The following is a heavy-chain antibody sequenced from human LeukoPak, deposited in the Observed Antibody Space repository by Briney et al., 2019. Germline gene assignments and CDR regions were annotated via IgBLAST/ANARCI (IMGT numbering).Heavy chain of an antibody. CDR3: ARHYQLDY. D-gene: IGHD1-1*01. J-gene: IGHJ4*02. CDR2: INNDGSST. Sequence: PGGSLRLSCAVSGFIFSSHWMFSVRQVPGKGLEWVSQINNDGSSTTYADSVKGRFTISRDNAKNTLYLQMNSLRAEDTAVYFCARHYQLDYWGQGTLVTVSS. V-gene: IGHV3-74*01. CDR1: GFIFSSHW.